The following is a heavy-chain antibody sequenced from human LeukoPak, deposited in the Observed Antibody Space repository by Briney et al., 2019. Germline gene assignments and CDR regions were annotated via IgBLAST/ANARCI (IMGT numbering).Heavy chain of an antibody. Sequence: GGSLRLSCAASAFTFSSYGMHWVRQAPGKGLEWVAFIRYDGSNKYYADSVKGRFTISRDNSKNTLYLQMNTLRAEDTAVYYCAKASRFGYSYGPREYFYYMDVWGKGTTVTISS. V-gene: IGHV3-30*02. CDR3: AKASRFGYSYGPREYFYYMDV. D-gene: IGHD5-18*01. J-gene: IGHJ6*03. CDR2: IRYDGSNK. CDR1: AFTFSSYG.